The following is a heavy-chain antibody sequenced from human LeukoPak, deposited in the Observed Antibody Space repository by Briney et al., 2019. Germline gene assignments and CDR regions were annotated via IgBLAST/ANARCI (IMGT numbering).Heavy chain of an antibody. Sequence: SETLSLTCTVSGGSISSGSYYWSWIRQPAGKGLEWIGRIYTSGSTNYNPSLKSRVTISVDTSKNRFSLKLSSVTAADTAVYYCARAVGSSSWSPLATYYYYMDVWGKGTTVTISS. CDR3: ARAVGSSSWSPLATYYYYMDV. CDR1: GGSISSGSYY. D-gene: IGHD6-13*01. CDR2: IYTSGST. J-gene: IGHJ6*03. V-gene: IGHV4-61*02.